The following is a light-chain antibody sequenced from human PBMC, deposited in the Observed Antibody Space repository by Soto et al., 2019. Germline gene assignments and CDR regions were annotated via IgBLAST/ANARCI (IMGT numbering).Light chain of an antibody. V-gene: IGLV2-14*01. Sequence: QSALTQPASVSGSPGQSITISCSGTSSDVGGYDHVAWYQQFPGKTPKLMIYEVSNRPSGVSSRFSGSKSGNTASLTISGLQAEDEADYYCISYTGSSTSYVFGSGTKVTV. CDR2: EVS. CDR1: SSDVGGYDH. CDR3: ISYTGSSTSYV. J-gene: IGLJ1*01.